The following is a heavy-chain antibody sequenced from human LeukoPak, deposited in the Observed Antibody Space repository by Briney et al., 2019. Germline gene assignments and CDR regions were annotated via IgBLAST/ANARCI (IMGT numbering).Heavy chain of an antibody. CDR3: ARRRGSGSYRVTPKTNWFDP. J-gene: IGHJ5*02. CDR2: INHSGST. D-gene: IGHD3-10*01. CDR1: GYSISSGYY. V-gene: IGHV4-38-2*02. Sequence: PSETLSLTCTVSGYSISSGYYWGWIRQPPGQGLEWIGEINHSGSTNYNPSLKSRVTISVDTSKNQFSLKLSSVTAADTAVYYCARRRGSGSYRVTPKTNWFDPWGQGTLVTVSS.